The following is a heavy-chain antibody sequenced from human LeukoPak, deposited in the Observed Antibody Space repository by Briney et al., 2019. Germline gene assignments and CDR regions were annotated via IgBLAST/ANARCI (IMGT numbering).Heavy chain of an antibody. CDR1: GGSVSSGSYY. J-gene: IGHJ6*02. Sequence: PSETLSLTCTVSGGSVSSGSYYWSWIRQPPGKGLEWIGYIYYSGSTNYNPSLKSRVTISVDTSKNQFSLKLSSVTAADTAVYYCARNWDYYYYGMDVWGQGTTVTVPS. D-gene: IGHD7-27*01. V-gene: IGHV4-61*01. CDR2: IYYSGST. CDR3: ARNWDYYYYGMDV.